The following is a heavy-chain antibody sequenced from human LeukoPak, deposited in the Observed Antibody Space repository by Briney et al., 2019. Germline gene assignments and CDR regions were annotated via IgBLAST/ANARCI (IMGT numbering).Heavy chain of an antibody. CDR3: ARGLKKQQLATNYYYMDV. CDR1: GYTFTGYY. CDR2: INPNSGGT. Sequence: ASVKVSCKASGYTFTGYYMHWVRQAPGQGLEWMGWINPNSGGTNYAQKFQGRVTMTRDTSISTAYMELSRLRSEDTAVYYCARGLKKQQLATNYYYMDVWGKGTTVTISS. D-gene: IGHD6-13*01. J-gene: IGHJ6*03. V-gene: IGHV1-2*02.